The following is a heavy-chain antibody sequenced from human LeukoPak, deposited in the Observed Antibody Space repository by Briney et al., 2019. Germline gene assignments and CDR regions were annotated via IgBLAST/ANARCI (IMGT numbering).Heavy chain of an antibody. D-gene: IGHD3-10*01. CDR1: GFTFSNVW. CDR2: IYYSGGT. Sequence: PGESLRLSCAASGFTFSNVWMSWIRQPPGRGLEWIGYIYYSGGTKYNSSLKSRLTMSVDTSKNQFSLKLSSVTAADTAVYYCANTMVRGVPFDYWGQGTLVTVSS. J-gene: IGHJ4*02. CDR3: ANTMVRGVPFDY. V-gene: IGHV4-59*08.